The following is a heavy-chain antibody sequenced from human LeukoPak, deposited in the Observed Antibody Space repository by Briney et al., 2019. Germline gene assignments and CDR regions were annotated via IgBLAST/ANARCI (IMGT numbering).Heavy chain of an antibody. V-gene: IGHV4-39*01. J-gene: IGHJ5*02. CDR2: IYYSGST. D-gene: IGHD3-10*01. Sequence: TSETLSLTCTVSGGSISSNSYYWGWIRQPPGKGLKWIGSIYYSGSTYYNPSLKSRVTISVDTSKNQFSLKLNSVTAADTAVYYCARNRYYYGSGNYGVPNWFDPWGQGTLVTVSS. CDR1: GGSISSNSYY. CDR3: ARNRYYYGSGNYGVPNWFDP.